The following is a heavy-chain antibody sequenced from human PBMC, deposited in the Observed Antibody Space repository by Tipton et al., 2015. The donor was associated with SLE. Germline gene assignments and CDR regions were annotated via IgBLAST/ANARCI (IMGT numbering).Heavy chain of an antibody. Sequence: QLVQSGAEVKKPGASVKVSCKASGYTFTSFDINWVRQATGQGLEWMGRMNPNSGNTAYAQKFQGRVTMTRDTSISTAYMELSSLRSGDAAVYSCATAPPPLGVGCWGQGFLVGVS. D-gene: IGHD3-3*02. CDR1: GYTFTSFD. CDR2: MNPNSGNT. V-gene: IGHV1-8*01. CDR3: ATAPPPLGVGC. J-gene: IGHJ4*02.